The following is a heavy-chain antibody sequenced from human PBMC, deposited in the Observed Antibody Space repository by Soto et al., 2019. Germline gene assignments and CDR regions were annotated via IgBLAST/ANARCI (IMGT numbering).Heavy chain of an antibody. CDR1: GASIDTGGHY. Sequence: SETLSLTCSVSGASIDTGGHYWTWIRQQPGKGLEWIGNVYYSGTTNYNPSLQSRLTISIGPSKNRFSLRLNSVTAADTAVYYCARHSPAISISDHWGQGTLVTVSS. CDR3: ARHSPAISISDH. J-gene: IGHJ4*02. V-gene: IGHV4-31*03. CDR2: VYYSGTT. D-gene: IGHD3-3*01.